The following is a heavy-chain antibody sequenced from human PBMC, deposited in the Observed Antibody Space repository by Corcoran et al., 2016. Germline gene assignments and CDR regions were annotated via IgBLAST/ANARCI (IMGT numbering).Heavy chain of an antibody. CDR1: GGTFSSYA. CDR3: ARSEDCGGNSGDY. D-gene: IGHD2-21*02. J-gene: IGHJ4*02. CDR2: IIPIFGTA. Sequence: QVQLVQSEAEVKKPGSSVKVSCKASGGTFSSYAISWVRQAPGQGLEGMGGIIPIFGTANYAQKFQGRVTITADESTSTPYMELSSLRSEDTAVYYCARSEDCGGNSGDYWGQGTLVTVSS. V-gene: IGHV1-69*01.